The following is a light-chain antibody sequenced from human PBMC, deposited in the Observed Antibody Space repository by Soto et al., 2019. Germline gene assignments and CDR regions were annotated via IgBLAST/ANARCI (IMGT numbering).Light chain of an antibody. V-gene: IGKV3-20*01. CDR3: QQYGSSPRT. Sequence: EIVLKPSPGPLSLSPGERATLSCRASQSVSSSYLAWYQQNPGQAPRLLIYDASSRATGIPDRFSGSGSGTDFTLTISRLEPEDFAVYYCQQYGSSPRTFGQGTKVEIK. CDR1: QSVSSSY. CDR2: DAS. J-gene: IGKJ1*01.